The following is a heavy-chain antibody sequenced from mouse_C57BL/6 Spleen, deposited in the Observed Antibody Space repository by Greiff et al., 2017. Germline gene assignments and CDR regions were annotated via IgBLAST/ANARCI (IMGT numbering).Heavy chain of an antibody. J-gene: IGHJ1*03. D-gene: IGHD1-1*01. V-gene: IGHV1-72*01. Sequence: QVQLQQPGAELVKPGASVKLSCKASGYNFTSYWMHWVKQRPGRGLEWIGRIDSNSGGTKYNEKFKSKATLTVDKHSSTAYMELSSLTSEDSAVYCCARRGIHYYGSSYGYFYVWRTGTTVTVSS. CDR2: IDSNSGGT. CDR3: ARRGIHYYGSSYGYFYV. CDR1: GYNFTSYW.